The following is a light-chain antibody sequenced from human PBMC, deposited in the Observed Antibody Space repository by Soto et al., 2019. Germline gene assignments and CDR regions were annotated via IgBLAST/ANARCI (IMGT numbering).Light chain of an antibody. CDR2: GAS. V-gene: IGKV3-20*01. CDR1: QSVSSSY. CDR3: QQDGSSPPAFT. Sequence: EIVLTQSPGTLSLSPGERATLSCRASQSVSSSYLAWYQQKPGQAPRLLIYGASSRATGIPDRFSGSGSGTDFSLTISRLEPEDFALYYCQQDGSSPPAFTFGPGTKVDIK. J-gene: IGKJ3*01.